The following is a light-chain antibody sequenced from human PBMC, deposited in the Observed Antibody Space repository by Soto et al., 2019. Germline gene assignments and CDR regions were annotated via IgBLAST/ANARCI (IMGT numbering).Light chain of an antibody. CDR3: LHDYNYPYS. CDR1: QGIRND. J-gene: IGKJ2*03. Sequence: AIQMTQFPSSLSASVGDRVTITCRASQGIRNDLGWYQQKSGKAPKLLIFGASTLLSGVPSRFSGSGSGTDFTLTISSLQPEDFATYYCLHDYNYPYSFGQGTKVEIK. CDR2: GAS. V-gene: IGKV1-6*01.